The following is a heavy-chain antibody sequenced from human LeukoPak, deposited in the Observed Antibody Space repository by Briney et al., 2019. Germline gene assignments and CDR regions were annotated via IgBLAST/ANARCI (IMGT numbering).Heavy chain of an antibody. Sequence: SETLSLTCTVSGGSISSYYWSWIRQPPGKGLEWIGYIYYSGSTNYNPSLKSRVTISVDTSKNQFSLKLSSVTAADTAVYYCARSTVTTYGMDVWGQGTTVTVSS. CDR3: ARSTVTTYGMDV. V-gene: IGHV4-59*01. J-gene: IGHJ6*02. D-gene: IGHD4-17*01. CDR1: GGSISSYY. CDR2: IYYSGST.